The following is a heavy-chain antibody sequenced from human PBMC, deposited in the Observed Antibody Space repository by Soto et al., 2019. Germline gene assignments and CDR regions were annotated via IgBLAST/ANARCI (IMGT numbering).Heavy chain of an antibody. CDR1: GGSISSYY. D-gene: IGHD2-15*01. V-gene: IGHV4-59*01. CDR2: IYYSGST. Sequence: QVQLQESGPGLVKPSETLSLTCTVSGGSISSYYWSWIRQPPGKGLEWIGYIYYSGSTNYNPSLNSRVHISVDTSKNQFSLKLSSVTAADTAVYYCARSYRRYCSGGSCYSYYYYYMDVWGKGTTVTVSS. CDR3: ARSYRRYCSGGSCYSYYYYYMDV. J-gene: IGHJ6*03.